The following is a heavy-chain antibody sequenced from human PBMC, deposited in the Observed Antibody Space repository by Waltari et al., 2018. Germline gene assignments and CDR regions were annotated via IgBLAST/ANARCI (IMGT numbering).Heavy chain of an antibody. CDR3: ARHGEEYSSPLGY. J-gene: IGHJ4*02. D-gene: IGHD6-6*01. CDR2: IYHSGST. Sequence: QVQLQESGPGLVKPSETLSLTCAVSGYSISSGYYWGWIRQPPGKGLEWIGSIYHSGSTYSNPSLKSRVTISVDTSKNQFSLKLSSVTAADTAVYYCARHGEEYSSPLGYWGQGTLVTVSS. CDR1: GYSISSGYY. V-gene: IGHV4-38-2*01.